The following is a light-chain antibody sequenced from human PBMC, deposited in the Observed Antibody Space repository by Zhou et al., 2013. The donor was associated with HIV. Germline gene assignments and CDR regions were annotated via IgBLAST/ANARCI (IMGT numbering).Light chain of an antibody. CDR1: QSVNSN. V-gene: IGKV3-15*01. CDR3: QQYGSSPRFT. J-gene: IGKJ3*01. Sequence: EIVMTQSPATLSVSPGERATLSCRASQSVNSNLAWYQQKPGQAPRFLIYDASTRATGIPARFSGSGSGTEFTLTISSLQPDDFAVYYCQQYGSSPRFTFGPGTKVDIK. CDR2: DAS.